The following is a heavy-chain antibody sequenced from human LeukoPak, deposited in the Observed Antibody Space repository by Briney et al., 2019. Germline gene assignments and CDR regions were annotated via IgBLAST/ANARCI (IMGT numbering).Heavy chain of an antibody. CDR3: ARELRSGNSYGSGYFDY. D-gene: IGHD5-18*01. V-gene: IGHV3-30*09. Sequence: PERSLRLSCVASGFTFSYHSMHWVRQAPGKGLEWVAVISYDGKREYYADSVKGRFAIFRDNSRNTVYLQMNSLRAEDTAVYFCARELRSGNSYGSGYFDYWGQGAVITVSS. CDR1: GFTFSYHS. CDR2: ISYDGKRE. J-gene: IGHJ4*02.